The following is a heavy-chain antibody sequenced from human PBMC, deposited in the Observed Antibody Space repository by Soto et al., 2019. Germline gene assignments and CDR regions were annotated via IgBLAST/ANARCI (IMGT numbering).Heavy chain of an antibody. V-gene: IGHV1-2*02. Sequence: ASVKVSCKASGYTFTGYYVHWVRQAPGQGLEWMGWINPNSGGTNYAQKFQGRVTMTRDTSISAAYMELSRLRSDDTAVYYCARDYNIQTGTMGYYYYGMDVWGQGTTVTVSS. D-gene: IGHD1-1*01. J-gene: IGHJ6*02. CDR2: INPNSGGT. CDR1: GYTFTGYY. CDR3: ARDYNIQTGTMGYYYYGMDV.